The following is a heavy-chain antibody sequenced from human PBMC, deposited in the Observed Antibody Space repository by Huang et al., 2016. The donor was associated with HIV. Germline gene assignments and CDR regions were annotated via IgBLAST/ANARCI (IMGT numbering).Heavy chain of an antibody. J-gene: IGHJ4*02. CDR1: GASLNKFY. CDR3: ARAFPSGALDY. CDR2: LSYTGST. Sequence: QVRLQESGPGLVRPSEILSLTCNVSGASLNKFYWNWIRQSPGKGLDWIGYLSYTGSTTSNPSLKSRVTIFQDTSKNQCSLKLTSVTAADTAVYYCARAFPSGALDYWGQGTLVTVSS. V-gene: IGHV4-59*01.